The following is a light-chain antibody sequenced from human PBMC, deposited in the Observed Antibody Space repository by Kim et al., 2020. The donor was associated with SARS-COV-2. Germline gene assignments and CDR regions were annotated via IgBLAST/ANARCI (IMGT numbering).Light chain of an antibody. V-gene: IGKV3-20*01. CDR3: QHQGYVTSHI. J-gene: IGKJ2*01. CDR2: GGC. Sequence: SSGEGAIVSCRASKNVSNNHLALDQHRPGQAPRLLIYGGCARGMGIPNRFSGSGFGTGLKLTITRRGPEDFAVYYCQHQGYVTSHIFARGTKLEI. CDR1: KNVSNNH.